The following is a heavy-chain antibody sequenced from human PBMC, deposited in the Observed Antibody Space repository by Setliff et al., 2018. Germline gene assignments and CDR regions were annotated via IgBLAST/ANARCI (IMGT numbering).Heavy chain of an antibody. Sequence: PGGSLRLSCAASGFTFSNYWMSWVRQAPGKGLEWVSAISGSGGSTYYADSVKGRFTISRDNSKNTLYLQMNSLRAEDTAVYYCAKDRRPTIAVAGTLLNGYFDYWGQGTLVTVSS. CDR1: GFTFSNYW. CDR2: ISGSGGST. J-gene: IGHJ4*02. CDR3: AKDRRPTIAVAGTLLNGYFDY. V-gene: IGHV3-23*01. D-gene: IGHD6-19*01.